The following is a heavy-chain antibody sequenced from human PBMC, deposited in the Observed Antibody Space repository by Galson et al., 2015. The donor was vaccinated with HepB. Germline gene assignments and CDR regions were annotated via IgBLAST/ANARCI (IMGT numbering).Heavy chain of an antibody. D-gene: IGHD3/OR15-3a*01. J-gene: IGHJ4*02. CDR2: VSGSGDST. Sequence: AVSGSGDSTHSADSVKGRFTISRDSSKNTLYLQMNRLRAEDTAVYYCAKQGLAIGYFFDYWGQGTLVTVSS. CDR3: AKQGLAIGYFFDY. V-gene: IGHV3-23*01.